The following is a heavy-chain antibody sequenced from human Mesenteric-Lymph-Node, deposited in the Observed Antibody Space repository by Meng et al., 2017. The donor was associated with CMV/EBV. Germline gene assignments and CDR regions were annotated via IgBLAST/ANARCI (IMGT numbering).Heavy chain of an antibody. J-gene: IGHJ4*02. CDR1: GGSFSGYY. V-gene: IGHV4-34*01. CDR3: ARHQRGQYYYDSSLYYFDY. D-gene: IGHD3-22*01. Sequence: SETLSLTCAVYGGSFSGYYWSWIRQPPGKGLEWIGSIYYSGSTYYNPSLKSRVTISVDTSKNQFSLKLSSVTAADTAVYYCARHQRGQYYYDSSLYYFDYWGQGTLVTVSS. CDR2: IYYSGST.